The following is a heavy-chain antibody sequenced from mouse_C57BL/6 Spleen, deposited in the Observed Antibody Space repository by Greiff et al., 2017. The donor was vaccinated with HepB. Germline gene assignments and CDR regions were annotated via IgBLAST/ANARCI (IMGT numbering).Heavy chain of an antibody. V-gene: IGHV6-3*01. J-gene: IGHJ3*01. CDR3: TSPLYHRRAWFAY. D-gene: IGHD3-1*01. Sequence: EVMLVESGGGLVQPGGSMKLSCVASGFTFSNYWMNWVRQSPEKGLEWVAQIRLKSDNYATHYAESVKGRFTISRDDSKSSVYLQMNNLRAEDTGIYYCTSPLYHRRAWFAYWGQGTLVTVSA. CDR1: GFTFSNYW. CDR2: IRLKSDNYAT.